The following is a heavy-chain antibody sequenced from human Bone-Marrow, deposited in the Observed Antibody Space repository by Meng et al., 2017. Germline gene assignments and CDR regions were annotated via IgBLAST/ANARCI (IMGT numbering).Heavy chain of an antibody. J-gene: IGHJ6*02. CDR3: ARSKGGELHPHFYYYGMDV. CDR1: GGTFSSYA. Sequence: SVKVSCKASGGTFSSYAISWVRQAPGQGLEWMGGIIPIFGTANYAQKFQGRVTMTTDESTSTAYMELSSLRSEDTAVYYCARSKGGELHPHFYYYGMDVWGQGTTVTVSS. D-gene: IGHD1-26*01. V-gene: IGHV1-69*05. CDR2: IIPIFGTA.